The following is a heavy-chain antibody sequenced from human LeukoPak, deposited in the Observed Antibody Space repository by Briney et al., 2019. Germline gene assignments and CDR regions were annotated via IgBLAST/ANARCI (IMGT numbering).Heavy chain of an antibody. CDR3: ARDGSSWWGSFDP. CDR1: GYSISSGYY. D-gene: IGHD6-13*01. V-gene: IGHV4-38-2*02. J-gene: IGHJ5*02. Sequence: PSETLSLTCTVSGYSISSGYYWGWIRQPPGKGLEWIGSIYHSGSTYYNPSLKSRVTISVDTSKNQFSLKLSSVTAADTAVYYCARDGSSWWGSFDPWGQGTLVTVSS. CDR2: IYHSGST.